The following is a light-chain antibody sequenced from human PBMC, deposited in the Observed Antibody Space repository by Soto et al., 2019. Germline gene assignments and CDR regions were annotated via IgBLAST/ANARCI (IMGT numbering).Light chain of an antibody. CDR2: AAT. J-gene: IGKJ4*01. Sequence: AIQMAQSPSSLSASVGDRVTITCRASQGIGNDVGWYQQKPGKAPQLLLYAATTLQSGVPSRFSGTRSGTVFTITISSLQPEDFAIYYFLQDHTYPRAFGGGTNMEIK. CDR3: LQDHTYPRA. CDR1: QGIGND. V-gene: IGKV1-6*02.